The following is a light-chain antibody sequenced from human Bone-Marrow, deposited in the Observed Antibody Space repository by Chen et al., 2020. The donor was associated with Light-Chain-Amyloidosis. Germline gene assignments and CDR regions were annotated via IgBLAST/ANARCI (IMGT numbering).Light chain of an antibody. Sequence: QPALTQPASVSASPRPSITISCTGTSSDVGGDNHVSWYQQHPDTAPQLMIYEVTNRPSWVPDRFSGSKSDNTASLTSSGLQTEDEADYFCSSYTITNTLVFGSGTRVTVL. CDR1: SSDVGGDNH. CDR2: EVT. V-gene: IGLV2-14*01. J-gene: IGLJ1*01. CDR3: SSYTITNTLV.